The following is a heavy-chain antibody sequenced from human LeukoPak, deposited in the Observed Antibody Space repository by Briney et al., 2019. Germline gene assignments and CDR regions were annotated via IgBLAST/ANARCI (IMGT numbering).Heavy chain of an antibody. D-gene: IGHD6-19*01. J-gene: IGHJ4*02. CDR2: IYYSGSI. CDR3: ATERTPQRWLVPQYFDY. Sequence: PSETLSLTCTVSGGSINSNAYYWGWIRQPPGKGLEWIGSIYYSGSIYYNPALKSRVTISLDTSKNQFSLKLTSVTAADTAVYYCATERTPQRWLVPQYFDYWGQGTQVTVSS. CDR1: GGSINSNAYY. V-gene: IGHV4-39*07.